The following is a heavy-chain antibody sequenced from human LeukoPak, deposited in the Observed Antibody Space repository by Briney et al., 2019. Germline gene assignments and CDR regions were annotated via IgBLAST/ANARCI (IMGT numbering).Heavy chain of an antibody. CDR1: GGSISSYY. CDR2: IYYSGST. V-gene: IGHV4-59*12. CDR3: ARSHYYGSGSYRYIGENWFDP. D-gene: IGHD3-10*01. Sequence: SETLSLTCTVSGGSISSYYWSWIRQPPGKGLEWIGYIYYSGSTNYNPSLKSRVTISVDTSKNQFSLKLSSVTAADTAVYYCARSHYYGSGSYRYIGENWFDPGAREPWSPSPQ. J-gene: IGHJ5*02.